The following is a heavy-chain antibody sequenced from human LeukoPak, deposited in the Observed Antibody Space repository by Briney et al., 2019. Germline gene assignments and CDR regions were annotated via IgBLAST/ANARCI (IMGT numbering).Heavy chain of an antibody. V-gene: IGHV3-74*01. D-gene: IGHD3-10*01. Sequence: GGSLRLSCAASGFTFSDYWIHWVRQAPGKGLVWVSRINTDGSITNYADSVKGRFSISRDSAKSTLYLQMSSLRAEDTAVYYCARDRGPRTGFMVREAYDYWGQGTLVTVSS. CDR3: ARDRGPRTGFMVREAYDY. CDR1: GFTFSDYW. CDR2: INTDGSIT. J-gene: IGHJ4*02.